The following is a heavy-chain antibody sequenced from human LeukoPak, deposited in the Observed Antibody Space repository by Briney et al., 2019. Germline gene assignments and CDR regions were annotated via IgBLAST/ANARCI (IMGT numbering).Heavy chain of an antibody. V-gene: IGHV4-39*01. CDR1: GGSISSSSYY. J-gene: IGHJ5*02. CDR2: IYYSGST. D-gene: IGHD2-2*01. CDR3: ASPRLGYCSSTSCYVFDP. Sequence: SETLSLTCTVSGGSISSSSYYWGWIRQPPGKGLEWIGSIYYSGSTYYNPSLKSRVTISVDTSKNQFSPKLSSVTAADTAVYYCASPRLGYCSSTSCYVFDPWGQGTLVTVSS.